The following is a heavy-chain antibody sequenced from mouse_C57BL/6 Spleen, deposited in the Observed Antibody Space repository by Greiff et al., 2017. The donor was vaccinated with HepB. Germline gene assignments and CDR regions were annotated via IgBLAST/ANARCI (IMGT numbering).Heavy chain of an antibody. D-gene: IGHD1-1*01. V-gene: IGHV1-82*01. Sequence: QVQLQQSGPELVKPGASVKISCKASGYAFSSSWMNWVKQRPGKGLEWIGRIYPGDGDTNYNGKFKGKATLTADKSSSTAYMQLSSLTSEDSAVYFCARDYGSSYDFDYWGQGTTLTVSS. J-gene: IGHJ2*01. CDR2: IYPGDGDT. CDR3: ARDYGSSYDFDY. CDR1: GYAFSSSW.